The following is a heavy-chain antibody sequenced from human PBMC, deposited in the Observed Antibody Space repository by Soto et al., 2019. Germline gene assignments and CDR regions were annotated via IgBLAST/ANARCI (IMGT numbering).Heavy chain of an antibody. Sequence: SGGSLRHSCVVSGVFFNNYGMHGVREGRGKGLEWVSAIGAADDPYDSVSVKGRFIVSRDNAQKSLYLQMNNLRAADTAVYFCARAYTGQLPRRGDYYYALDVLGRGTTVTVSS. CDR1: GVFFNNYG. CDR3: ARAYTGQLPRRGDYYYALDV. CDR2: IGAADDP. V-gene: IGHV3-13*05. J-gene: IGHJ6*02. D-gene: IGHD2-2*01.